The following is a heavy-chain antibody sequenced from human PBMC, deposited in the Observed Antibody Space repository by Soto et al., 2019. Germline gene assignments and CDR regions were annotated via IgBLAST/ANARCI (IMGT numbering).Heavy chain of an antibody. CDR2: ISAYNGNT. J-gene: IGHJ4*02. CDR1: GYTFTSYG. CDR3: ARERGYDSSGPVGY. D-gene: IGHD3-22*01. Sequence: VASVKVSCKASGYTFTSYGISWVRQAPGQGLEWMGWISAYNGNTNYAQKLQGRVTMTTDTSTSTAYMELRSLRSDDTAVYYCARERGYDSSGPVGYWGQGTLVTVSS. V-gene: IGHV1-18*01.